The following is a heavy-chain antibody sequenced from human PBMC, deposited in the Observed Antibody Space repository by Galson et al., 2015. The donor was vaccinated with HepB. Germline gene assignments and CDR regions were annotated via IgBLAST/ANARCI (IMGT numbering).Heavy chain of an antibody. J-gene: IGHJ3*01. D-gene: IGHD3-3*01. V-gene: IGHV3-48*02. CDR3: ARERINAHRVLDP. CDR1: GFTFSSYS. CDR2: ISSISSTT. Sequence: SLRLSCAASGFTFSSYSMNWVRQAPGKGLEWVSYISSISSTTYYADSVKGRFTISGDNARNSLDLQMNTLRDEDTAVYYCARERINAHRVLDPGGQGPM.